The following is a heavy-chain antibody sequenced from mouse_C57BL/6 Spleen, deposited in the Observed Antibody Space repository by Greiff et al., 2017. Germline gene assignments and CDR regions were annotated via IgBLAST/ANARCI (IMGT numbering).Heavy chain of an antibody. CDR1: GYTFTSYT. CDR3: ARSNDYGGAWFAY. CDR2: INPSSGYT. J-gene: IGHJ3*01. D-gene: IGHD2-4*01. Sequence: QVQLKESGAELARPGASVKMSCKASGYTFTSYTMHWVKQRPGQGLEWIGYINPSSGYTKYNQTFKDKATLTADKSSSPAYMQLSSLTSEDSAVYYCARSNDYGGAWFAYWGQGSLGTVCA. V-gene: IGHV1-4*01.